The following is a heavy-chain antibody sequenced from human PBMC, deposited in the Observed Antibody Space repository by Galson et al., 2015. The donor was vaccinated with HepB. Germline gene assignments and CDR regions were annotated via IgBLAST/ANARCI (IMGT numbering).Heavy chain of an antibody. J-gene: IGHJ3*02. CDR2: IYYSGST. D-gene: IGHD3-3*01. V-gene: IGHV4-30-4*08. Sequence: TLSLTCTVSGGSISSSSYSWGWIRQPPGKGLEWIGYIYYSGSTYYNPSLKSRVTISVDTSKNQFSLKLSSVTAADTAVYYCARDSITIFGVVPGDAFDIWGQGTMVTVSS. CDR1: GGSISSSSYS. CDR3: ARDSITIFGVVPGDAFDI.